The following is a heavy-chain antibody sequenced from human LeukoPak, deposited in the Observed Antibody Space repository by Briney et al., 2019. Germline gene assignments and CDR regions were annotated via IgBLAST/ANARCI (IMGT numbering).Heavy chain of an antibody. Sequence: SETLSLTCTVSGGSISSYYWSWIRQPPGKGLEWIGYIYYSGSTNYNPSLKSRVTISIDTSKNQFSLKLSSVTAADTAVYYCARSRMYPFDYFDYWGQGTLVSVSS. D-gene: IGHD2-8*01. V-gene: IGHV4-59*08. J-gene: IGHJ4*02. CDR2: IYYSGST. CDR1: GGSISSYY. CDR3: ARSRMYPFDYFDY.